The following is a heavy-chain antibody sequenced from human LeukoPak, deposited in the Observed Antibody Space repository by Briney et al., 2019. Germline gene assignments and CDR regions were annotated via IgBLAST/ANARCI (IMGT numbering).Heavy chain of an antibody. V-gene: IGHV4-34*01. Sequence: PSETLCLTCAVYGGSFSGYYWSWIRQPPGKGLEWIGEINHSGSTNYNPSLKSRVIISVDTSKNQFSLKLSSVTAADTAVYYCERDQVYSNYGMDVWGQGTTVTVSS. D-gene: IGHD4-11*01. J-gene: IGHJ6*02. CDR1: GGSFSGYY. CDR2: INHSGST. CDR3: ERDQVYSNYGMDV.